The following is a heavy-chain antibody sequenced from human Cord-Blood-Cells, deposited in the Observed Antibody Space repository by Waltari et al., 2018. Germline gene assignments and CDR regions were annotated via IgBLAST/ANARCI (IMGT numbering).Heavy chain of an antibody. V-gene: IGHV3-21*01. CDR1: GFTFSSYS. J-gene: IGHJ3*02. CDR3: ARVLVVYAFDAFDI. Sequence: EVQLVESGGGLVKPGGSLRLSCAASGFTFSSYSMNWVRQAPGKGLEWVSSISSSSSYIDYADSVKGRFTISRDNAKNSLYLQMNSLRAEDTAVYYCARVLVVYAFDAFDIWGQGTMVTVSS. CDR2: ISSSSSYI. D-gene: IGHD2-8*02.